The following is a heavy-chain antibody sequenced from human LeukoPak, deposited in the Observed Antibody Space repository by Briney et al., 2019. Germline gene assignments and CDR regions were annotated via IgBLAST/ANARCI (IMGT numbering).Heavy chain of an antibody. CDR2: INHSGST. V-gene: IGHV4-34*01. J-gene: IGHJ4*02. CDR1: GGSFSGYY. CDR3: ARVTQGVAAVDY. Sequence: SETLSLTCAVYGGSFSGYYWSWIRQPPGKGLEWIGEINHSGSTNYNPSLKSRVTISVDTSKNQFSLKLSSVTAADTAVYYCARVTQGVAAVDYWGQGTLVTVSS. D-gene: IGHD2-15*01.